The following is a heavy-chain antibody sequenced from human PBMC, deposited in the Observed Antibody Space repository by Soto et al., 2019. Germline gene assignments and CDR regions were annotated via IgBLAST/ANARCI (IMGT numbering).Heavy chain of an antibody. V-gene: IGHV3-74*01. Sequence: PGGSLRLSCAASGLSVSNYWMHWVRQTPGKGLVWVSRINSDDSSSWYAASVKGRFTISRDNARKSLYLQMNSLRLEDTAVYYCARGDYHDTSGPFSDAFDVWGPGTMVTVS. CDR3: ARGDYHDTSGPFSDAFDV. J-gene: IGHJ3*01. CDR2: INSDDSSS. D-gene: IGHD3-22*01. CDR1: GLSVSNYW.